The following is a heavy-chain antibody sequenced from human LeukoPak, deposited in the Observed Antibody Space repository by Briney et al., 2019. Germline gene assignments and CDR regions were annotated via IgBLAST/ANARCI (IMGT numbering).Heavy chain of an antibody. CDR3: AKDSTARIYYYYMDV. Sequence: GGSLRLSCAASGFTFSSYGMHWVRQAPGKRLEWVAVIWYDGSNKYYADSVKGRFTISRDNSKNTLYLQMNSLRAEDTAVYYCAKDSTARIYYYYMDVWGKGTTVTVSS. D-gene: IGHD4-17*01. CDR1: GFTFSSYG. J-gene: IGHJ6*03. V-gene: IGHV3-33*06. CDR2: IWYDGSNK.